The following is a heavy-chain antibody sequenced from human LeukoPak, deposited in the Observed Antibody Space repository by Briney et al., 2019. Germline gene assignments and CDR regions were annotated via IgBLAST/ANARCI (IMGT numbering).Heavy chain of an antibody. Sequence: GGSLRLSCAASGLTFSSYAMHWVRQAPGKGLEWVAVISYDGSNKYYADSVKGRFTISRDNSKNTLYLQMNSLRAEDTAEYYCAKSLLTTASGTGRAFDIWGQGTMVTVSA. CDR2: ISYDGSNK. V-gene: IGHV3-30-3*01. D-gene: IGHD1-26*01. J-gene: IGHJ3*02. CDR1: GLTFSSYA. CDR3: AKSLLTTASGTGRAFDI.